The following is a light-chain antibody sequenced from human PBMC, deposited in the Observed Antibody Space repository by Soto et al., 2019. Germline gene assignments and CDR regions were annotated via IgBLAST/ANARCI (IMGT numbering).Light chain of an antibody. J-gene: IGKJ5*01. CDR1: QDIDNY. Sequence: ILLTQSPSSLSASVGESVTITCRASQDIDNYLNWYQHRPGEAPKLLIYAASYLETGVPARFRGSGSGTDFSFTITSLQPEDSATDYCQQYDTRPTMTFGQGTRLEI. V-gene: IGKV1-33*01. CDR2: AAS. CDR3: QQYDTRPTMT.